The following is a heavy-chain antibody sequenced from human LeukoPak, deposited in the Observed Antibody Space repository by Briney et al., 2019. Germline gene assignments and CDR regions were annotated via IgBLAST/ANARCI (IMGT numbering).Heavy chain of an antibody. V-gene: IGHV1-18*01. J-gene: IGHJ4*02. D-gene: IGHD3-3*01. Sequence: ASVKVSCKASGYTFTSYGISWVRQAPGQGLEWMGWISTYKGNTKYAQKFQVRLTMTTDTSTTTAYMELRSLRSDDTAVYYCARLPSDDFWSGYYFKGHFDHWGQGTPVTVSS. CDR1: GYTFTSYG. CDR3: ARLPSDDFWSGYYFKGHFDH. CDR2: ISTYKGNT.